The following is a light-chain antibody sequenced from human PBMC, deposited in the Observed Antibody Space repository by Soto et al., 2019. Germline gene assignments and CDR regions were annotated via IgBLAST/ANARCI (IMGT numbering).Light chain of an antibody. J-gene: IGKJ2*01. CDR2: RAS. CDR1: QSSRSW. CDR3: QQYTSFSPA. Sequence: DIQMTQSPSTLFASVGDRVTITCRASQSSRSWLAWYQQKPGKAPKLLIYRASTLESGGPSRFSGSGSGTEFTLTINSLQPDDFATYFCQQYTSFSPAFGKGTKLHIK. V-gene: IGKV1-5*03.